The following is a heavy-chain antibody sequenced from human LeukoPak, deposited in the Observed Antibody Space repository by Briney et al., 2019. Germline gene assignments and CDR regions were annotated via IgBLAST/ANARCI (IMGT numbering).Heavy chain of an antibody. CDR1: GFTFSNYA. CDR3: AKDAGPDSSGWPTEYYFDY. Sequence: GGSLRLSCAASGFTFSNYAMNWVRQAPGKGLEWVSGISGSGGSTYYADSVKGHFTISRDNSKNTLYVQLNSLRAEDTAVYYCAKDAGPDSSGWPTEYYFDYWGQGTLVTVSS. J-gene: IGHJ4*02. V-gene: IGHV3-23*01. D-gene: IGHD6-19*01. CDR2: ISGSGGST.